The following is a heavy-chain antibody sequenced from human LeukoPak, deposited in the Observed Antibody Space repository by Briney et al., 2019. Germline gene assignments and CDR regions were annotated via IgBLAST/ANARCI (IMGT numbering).Heavy chain of an antibody. D-gene: IGHD2-2*01. CDR3: ARGRTDKIVVVPAARNFDY. CDR2: INHSGST. Sequence: SETLSLTCTVSGGSISSSSYYWSWIRQPPGKGLEWIGEINHSGSTNYNPSLKSRVTISVDTSKNQFSLKLSSVTAADTAVYYCARGRTDKIVVVPAARNFDYWGQGTLVTVSS. CDR1: GGSISSSSYY. V-gene: IGHV4-39*07. J-gene: IGHJ4*02.